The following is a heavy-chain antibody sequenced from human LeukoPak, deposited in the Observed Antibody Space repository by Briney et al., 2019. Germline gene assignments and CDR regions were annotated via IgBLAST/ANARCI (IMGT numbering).Heavy chain of an antibody. D-gene: IGHD5-18*01. V-gene: IGHV1-2*02. Sequence: GASVKVSCKASGYTFTGYYMHWVRQAPGQGLEWMGWINPNSGGTNYAQKFQGRATMTRDTSISTAYMELSRLRSDDTAVYYCARGCRMAMVNSALYYFDYWGQGTLVTVSS. CDR1: GYTFTGYY. CDR2: INPNSGGT. CDR3: ARGCRMAMVNSALYYFDY. J-gene: IGHJ4*02.